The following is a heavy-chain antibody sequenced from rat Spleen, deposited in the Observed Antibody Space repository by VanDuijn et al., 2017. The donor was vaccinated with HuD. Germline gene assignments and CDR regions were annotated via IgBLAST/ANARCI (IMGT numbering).Heavy chain of an antibody. CDR1: GFTFSDYH. J-gene: IGHJ3*01. V-gene: IGHV5-7*01. Sequence: EVQLVGSGGGFVQPGRSLKLSCVASGFTFSDYHMAWVRPAPKKGLEWVASISNDGSSTYYRDSVEGRFTISRESAKSTLYLQMDSLRSEDTATYYCTRRDYSSGLGFAYWGQGTLVTVSS. D-gene: IGHD1-8*01. CDR2: ISNDGSST. CDR3: TRRDYSSGLGFAY.